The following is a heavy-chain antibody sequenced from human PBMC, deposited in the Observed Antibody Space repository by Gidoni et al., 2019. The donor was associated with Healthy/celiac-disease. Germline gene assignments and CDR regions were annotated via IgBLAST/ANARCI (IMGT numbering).Heavy chain of an antibody. V-gene: IGHV3-23*01. CDR2: ISGSGGST. D-gene: IGHD6-13*01. CDR1: GLTFSSYA. Sequence: EVQVLAAGGGLVQHGGSMRLSCAASGLTFSSYAMSWVRQAPGKGLEWVSAISGSGGSTYYADSVKGRFTISRDNSKNTLSLHMNSLRPEYTAVYYRATYGGIAAAGTPLSFDHAGQGTLVTVSS. CDR3: ATYGGIAAAGTPLSFDH. J-gene: IGHJ4*02.